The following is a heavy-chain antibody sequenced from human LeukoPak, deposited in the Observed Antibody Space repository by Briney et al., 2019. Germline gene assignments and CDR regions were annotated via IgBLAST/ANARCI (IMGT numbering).Heavy chain of an antibody. J-gene: IGHJ5*02. CDR2: IIPIFGTA. CDR3: ARDVPSLSMGNWFDP. D-gene: IGHD3-16*01. CDR1: GGTFSSYA. Sequence: ASVKVSCKASGGTFSSYAISWVRQAPGQGLKWMGGIIPIFGTANYAQKFQGRVTITTDESTSTAYMELSSLRSEDTAVYYCARDVPSLSMGNWFDPWGQGTLVTVSS. V-gene: IGHV1-69*05.